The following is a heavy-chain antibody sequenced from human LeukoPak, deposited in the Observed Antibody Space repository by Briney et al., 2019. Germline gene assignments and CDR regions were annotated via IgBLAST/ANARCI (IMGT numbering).Heavy chain of an antibody. CDR3: ARVPISSASYFDY. Sequence: GGSLRLSCAASGFTFSSYPMSWVRQAPGRGLEWVSVISANSGATYYADSVKGRFTISRDNAKNTLYLQMNNLKAEDTAVYYCARVPISSASYFDYWGQGTLVTVSS. CDR1: GFTFSSYP. D-gene: IGHD3-16*01. CDR2: ISANSGAT. V-gene: IGHV3-23*01. J-gene: IGHJ4*02.